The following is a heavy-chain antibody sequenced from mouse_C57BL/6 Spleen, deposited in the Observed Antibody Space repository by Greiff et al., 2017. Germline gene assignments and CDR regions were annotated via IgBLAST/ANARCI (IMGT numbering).Heavy chain of an antibody. V-gene: IGHV1-74*01. J-gene: IGHJ3*01. CDR2: IHPSASDT. Sequence: QVQLQQPGAELVKPGASVKVSCKASGYTFTSYWMHWVKQRPGQGLEWIGRIHPSASDTNYNQKFKGKATLTVDTSSSTAYMQLSSLTSEDSAVYYCAVGYDSVAYWGQGALVTVSA. CDR3: AVGYDSVAY. D-gene: IGHD2-2*01. CDR1: GYTFTSYW.